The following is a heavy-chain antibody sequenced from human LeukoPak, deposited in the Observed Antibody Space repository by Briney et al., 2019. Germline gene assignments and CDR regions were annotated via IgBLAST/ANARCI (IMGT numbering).Heavy chain of an antibody. Sequence: ASVKVSCKVSGDTLTELSMHWVRQAPGKGLEWMRGFDPEDGETIYAQKFQGRVTMTEDTSTDTAYMELSSLRSEDTAVYYCATAGVEIVVVPYAPFDYWGQGTLVTVSS. J-gene: IGHJ4*02. CDR2: FDPEDGET. D-gene: IGHD3-22*01. CDR1: GDTLTELS. V-gene: IGHV1-24*01. CDR3: ATAGVEIVVVPYAPFDY.